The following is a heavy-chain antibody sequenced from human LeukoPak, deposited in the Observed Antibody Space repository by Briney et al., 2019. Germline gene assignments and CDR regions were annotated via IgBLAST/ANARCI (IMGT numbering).Heavy chain of an antibody. CDR1: GFTFSSYA. J-gene: IGHJ4*02. CDR3: AKVPSRNSGYFDY. V-gene: IGHV3-30-3*01. Sequence: GRSLRLSCAASGFTFSSYAMHWVRQAPGKGLEWVAVISYDGSNKYYADSVKGRFTISRDNSKNTLYLQMNSLRAEDTAVYYCAKVPSRNSGYFDYWGQGTLVTVSS. CDR2: ISYDGSNK. D-gene: IGHD3-22*01.